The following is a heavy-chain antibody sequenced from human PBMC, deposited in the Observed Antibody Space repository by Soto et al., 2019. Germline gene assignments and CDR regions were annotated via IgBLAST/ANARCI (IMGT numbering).Heavy chain of an antibody. CDR1: GGSISSGDYF. Sequence: QVQLQESGPGLVKPSQTLSLTCAVSGGSISSGDYFWSWIRQPPGKGLEWIGYIDYSGSTYYNPSLKGRITISVDTAKNQFSLKLSSVTAADTAVYYCARNLWVYYGSGSYYWYGMDVWGQGTTVNVSS. CDR2: IDYSGST. V-gene: IGHV4-30-4*01. CDR3: ARNLWVYYGSGSYYWYGMDV. D-gene: IGHD3-10*01. J-gene: IGHJ6*02.